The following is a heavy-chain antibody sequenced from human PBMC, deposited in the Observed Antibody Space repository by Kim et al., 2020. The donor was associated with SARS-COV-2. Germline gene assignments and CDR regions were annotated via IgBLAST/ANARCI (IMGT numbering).Heavy chain of an antibody. CDR2: IYYSGSN. Sequence: SETLSLTCTVSGGSISSYYWSWIRQPPGKGLEWIGYIYYSGSNNYNPSFKSRVTISVDTSQNQFSLNLSSGTAADQAVFYFASHPSGYIIGWPHFGYWG. D-gene: IGHD6-19*01. CDR1: GGSISSYY. V-gene: IGHV4-59*08. CDR3: ASHPSGYIIGWPHFGY. J-gene: IGHJ4*01.